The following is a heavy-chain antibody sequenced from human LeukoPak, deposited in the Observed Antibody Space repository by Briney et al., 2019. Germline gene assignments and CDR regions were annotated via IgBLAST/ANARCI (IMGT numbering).Heavy chain of an antibody. J-gene: IGHJ3*02. Sequence: GGSLRLSCAASGFTFGAYAMNWVRQAPGKGLDWVSSISRSGRDIYCADSVRGRFTISRDNARDSLFLQMNSLTVEDTAVYYCVRGDESLQRNDALDIWGQGTTVTVSS. V-gene: IGHV3-21*01. D-gene: IGHD4-11*01. CDR1: GFTFGAYA. CDR2: ISRSGRDI. CDR3: VRGDESLQRNDALDI.